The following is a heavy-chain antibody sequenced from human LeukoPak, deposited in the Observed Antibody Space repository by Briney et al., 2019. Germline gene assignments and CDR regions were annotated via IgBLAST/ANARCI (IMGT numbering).Heavy chain of an antibody. Sequence: ASVTVSCKASGYTFTSYDINWVRQAPGQGLEWMGGVIPMFATSRYAQKFQGRVTITADKSTSTVYMDLSSLRSEDTAVYYCARDDFGDYVAWGQGTPITVSS. D-gene: IGHD4-17*01. J-gene: IGHJ5*02. CDR3: ARDDFGDYVA. CDR1: GYTFTSYD. V-gene: IGHV1-69*06. CDR2: VIPMFATS.